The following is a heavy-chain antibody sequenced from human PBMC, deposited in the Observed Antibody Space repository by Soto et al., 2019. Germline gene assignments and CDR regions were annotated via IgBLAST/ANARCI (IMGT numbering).Heavy chain of an antibody. V-gene: IGHV4-30-2*01. CDR1: GVTMSYGGYS. Sequence: SETLSLTCSVSGVTMSYGGYSWSWIRQPPGKGLEWIGYIYHSGSTYYNPSLKSRVTISVDRSKNQFSLKLSSVTAADTAVYYCARAGNYVGRDYYYYGMDVWGQGTTVTVSS. CDR2: IYHSGST. J-gene: IGHJ6*02. D-gene: IGHD4-4*01. CDR3: ARAGNYVGRDYYYYGMDV.